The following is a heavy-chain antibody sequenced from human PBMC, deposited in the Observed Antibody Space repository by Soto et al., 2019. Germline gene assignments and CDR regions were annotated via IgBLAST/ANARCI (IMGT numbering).Heavy chain of an antibody. J-gene: IGHJ4*02. Sequence: SSETLSLTCTVSGGSISSYYWSWIRQPPGKGLEWIGYIYYSGSTNYNPSLKSRVTISVDTSKNQFSLKLSSVTAADTAVYYCARETPSRASLAVAGTGYFDYWGQGTLVTVSS. D-gene: IGHD6-19*01. V-gene: IGHV4-59*01. CDR3: ARETPSRASLAVAGTGYFDY. CDR1: GGSISSYY. CDR2: IYYSGST.